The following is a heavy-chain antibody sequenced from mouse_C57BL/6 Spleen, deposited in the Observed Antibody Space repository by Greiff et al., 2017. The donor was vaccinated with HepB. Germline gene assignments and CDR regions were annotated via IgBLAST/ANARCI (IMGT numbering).Heavy chain of an antibody. CDR1: GYSITSGYY. CDR2: ISYDGSN. Sequence: EVKLMESGPGLVKPSQSLSLTCSVTGYSITSGYYWNWIRQFPGNKLEWMGYISYDGSNNYNPSLKNRISITRDTSKNQFFLKLNSVTTEDTATYYCARAPIYYGNSLDYWGQGTTLTVSS. V-gene: IGHV3-6*01. J-gene: IGHJ2*01. D-gene: IGHD2-1*01. CDR3: ARAPIYYGNSLDY.